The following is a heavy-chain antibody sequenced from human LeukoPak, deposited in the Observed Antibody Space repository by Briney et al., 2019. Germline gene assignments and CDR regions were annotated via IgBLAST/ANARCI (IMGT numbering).Heavy chain of an antibody. CDR3: AREPGFDSSGYLNWFDS. Sequence: SETLSLTCTVSGGSISSYYWSWIRQPPGKGLEWIGHIHYSGSTNYNPSLKSRVTISADTAKNQFSLKVSSVTAADTAVYYCAREPGFDSSGYLNWFDSWGQGTLVTVSS. D-gene: IGHD3-22*01. CDR2: IHYSGST. CDR1: GGSISSYY. V-gene: IGHV4-59*01. J-gene: IGHJ5*01.